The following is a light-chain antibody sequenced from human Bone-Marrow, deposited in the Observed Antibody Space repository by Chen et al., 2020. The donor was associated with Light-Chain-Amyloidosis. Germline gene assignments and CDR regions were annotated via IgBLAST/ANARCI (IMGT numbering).Light chain of an antibody. CDR2: DDS. V-gene: IGLV3-21*02. Sequence: SYVLTQPSSVSVAPGQTATIACGGNNIGSTSVHWYQQTPGQAPLLVVYDDSDRPSGIPERLSGSNSGNTGTLTISRVEAEDEADYYWQVWDRSSDRPVFGGGTKLTVL. CDR1: NIGSTS. J-gene: IGLJ3*02. CDR3: QVWDRSSDRPV.